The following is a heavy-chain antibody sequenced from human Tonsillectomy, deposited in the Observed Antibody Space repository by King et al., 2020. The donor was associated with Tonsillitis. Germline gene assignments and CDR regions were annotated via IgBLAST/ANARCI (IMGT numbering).Heavy chain of an antibody. V-gene: IGHV3-23*04. CDR3: ARGDPTYYYGSGSYSDQFDY. CDR2: ISGSGGST. Sequence: EVQLVESGGGLVQPGGSLRLSCAASGFTFSSYVMSWVRQAPGKGLEWVSTISGSGGSTYYADSVKGRFTISRDNSKNTLYLQMNSLRAEDTAVYYCARGDPTYYYGSGSYSDQFDYWGQGTLVTVSS. D-gene: IGHD3-10*01. CDR1: GFTFSSYV. J-gene: IGHJ4*02.